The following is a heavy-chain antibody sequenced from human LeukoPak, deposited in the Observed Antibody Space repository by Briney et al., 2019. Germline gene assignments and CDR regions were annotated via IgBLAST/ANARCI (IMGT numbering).Heavy chain of an antibody. CDR2: IYYSGST. J-gene: IGHJ4*02. CDR3: ATYSGSLYYFDY. D-gene: IGHD1-26*01. V-gene: IGHV4-31*03. Sequence: PSETLSLTCTVSGGSISSGGYYWSWIRQHPGKGLEWIGYIYYSGSTYYDPSLKSRVTISVDTSKNQFSLKLSSVTAADTAVYYCATYSGSLYYFDYWGQGTLVTVSS. CDR1: GGSISSGGYY.